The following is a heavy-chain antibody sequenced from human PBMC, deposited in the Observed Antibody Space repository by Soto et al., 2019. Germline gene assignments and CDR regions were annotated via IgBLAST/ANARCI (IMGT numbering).Heavy chain of an antibody. CDR2: SNHSGST. J-gene: IGHJ4*02. CDR1: GGSFSGYY. D-gene: IGHD6-6*01. V-gene: IGHV4-34*01. CDR3: ARGRSSSFYFDY. Sequence: QVQLQQWGAGLLKPSETLSLTCAVYGGSFSGYYWSWIRQPPGKGLEWIGESNHSGSTNYNPSLKSLVTKSVDTSKNQFSLKLSSVTAADTAVYYCARGRSSSFYFDYWGQGTLVTVSS.